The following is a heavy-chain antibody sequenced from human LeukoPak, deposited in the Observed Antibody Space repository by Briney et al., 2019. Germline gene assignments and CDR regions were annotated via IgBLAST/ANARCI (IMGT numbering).Heavy chain of an antibody. Sequence: ASVRVSCKASGYTFTGYYMHWVRQAPGQGLEWMGWINPNSGGTNYAQKFQGRVTMTRDTSISTAYMELSRLRSDDTAVYYCATTVTTEADAFDIWGQGTMVTVSS. CDR2: INPNSGGT. V-gene: IGHV1-2*02. CDR1: GYTFTGYY. CDR3: ATTVTTEADAFDI. D-gene: IGHD4-17*01. J-gene: IGHJ3*02.